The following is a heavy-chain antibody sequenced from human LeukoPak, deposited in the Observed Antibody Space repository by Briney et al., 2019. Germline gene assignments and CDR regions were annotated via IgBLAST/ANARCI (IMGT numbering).Heavy chain of an antibody. CDR2: IYYSGST. CDR1: GGSISSGDYY. V-gene: IGHV4-30-4*01. J-gene: IGHJ2*01. Sequence: SQTLSLTCTVSGGSISSGDYYWSWIRQPPGKGLEWLGYIYYSGSTYYNPSLKSRVTISVDTSKNQFSLKLSSVTAADTAVYYCARIDYGGNYWYFDLWGRGTLVTVSS. CDR3: ARIDYGGNYWYFDL. D-gene: IGHD4-23*01.